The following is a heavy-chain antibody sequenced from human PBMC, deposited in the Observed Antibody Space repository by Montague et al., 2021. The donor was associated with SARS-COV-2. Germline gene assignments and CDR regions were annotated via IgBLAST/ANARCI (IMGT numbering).Heavy chain of an antibody. CDR1: DHSSSSSIYY. J-gene: IGHJ4*02. CDR3: ARDHYHSSWFKY. V-gene: IGHV4-39*07. Sequence: SETLSLTCTVSDHSSSSSIYYWGWIRQLPGKGLEWIGTISYSGSTYHNPSLHSRVAISVDTSKKRFSLRLTSVTAADTAVYFCARDHYHSSWFKYWGPGTLVTVSS. CDR2: ISYSGST. D-gene: IGHD6-13*01.